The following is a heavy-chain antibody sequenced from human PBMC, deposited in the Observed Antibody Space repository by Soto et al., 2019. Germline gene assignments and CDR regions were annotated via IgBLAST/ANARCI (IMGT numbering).Heavy chain of an antibody. CDR1: GFSVSNKY. Sequence: VQLVQSGGGLVQPGGSLRLSCAASGFSVSNKYIGWVRQAPGKGLEWVSVIYGGGTTYYADSVKGRFTISRQSSENTLYLQMNSLRAEDTAVYYCARGYGSPDYWGQGTLVTVSS. J-gene: IGHJ4*02. CDR2: IYGGGTT. V-gene: IGHV3-53*04. D-gene: IGHD3-10*01. CDR3: ARGYGSPDY.